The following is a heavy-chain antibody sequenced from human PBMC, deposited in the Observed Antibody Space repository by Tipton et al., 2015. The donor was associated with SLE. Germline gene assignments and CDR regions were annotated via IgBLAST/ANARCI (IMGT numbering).Heavy chain of an antibody. J-gene: IGHJ4*02. Sequence: TLSLTCTVSGGSISSYYWSWIRQPPGKGLEWIGYIYYSGSTYYNPSLKSRLAISVDTSKNQFSLKLSSVTAADTAVYYCARDRSRGSSWSLDYWGQGTLVTVSS. CDR2: IYYSGST. V-gene: IGHV4-30-4*01. D-gene: IGHD6-6*01. CDR1: GGSISSYY. CDR3: ARDRSRGSSWSLDY.